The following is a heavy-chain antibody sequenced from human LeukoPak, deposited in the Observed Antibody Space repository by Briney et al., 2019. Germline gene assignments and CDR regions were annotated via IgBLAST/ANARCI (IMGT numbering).Heavy chain of an antibody. V-gene: IGHV4-39*01. CDR2: IYYSGRT. CDR1: GGSISSSSYY. CDR3: ARLSNDSPGDP. J-gene: IGHJ5*02. D-gene: IGHD4-11*01. Sequence: PSETLSLTCTVSGGSISSSSYYWGWIRQPPGKGLEWIGSIYYSGRTYYNPSLKSRVTMSVDTSKNQFSLKLTSVTAADTAVYYCARLSNDSPGDPWGQGSLVTVSS.